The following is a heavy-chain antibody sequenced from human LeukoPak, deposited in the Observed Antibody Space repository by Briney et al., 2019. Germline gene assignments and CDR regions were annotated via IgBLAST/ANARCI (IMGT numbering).Heavy chain of an antibody. CDR2: INGDGGRT. D-gene: IGHD6-19*01. J-gene: IGHJ6*02. V-gene: IGHV3-23*01. CDR3: ARDNGMTSGWYAGRIDYYYGMDV. CDR1: GFTFSSYA. Sequence: GGSLRLSCAASGFTFSSYAMSWVRQAPWKELEWVSAINGDGGRTFYADSVKGRFTISRDNSKNTLYLQMNSLRAEDTAVYYCARDNGMTSGWYAGRIDYYYGMDVWGQGTTVTVSS.